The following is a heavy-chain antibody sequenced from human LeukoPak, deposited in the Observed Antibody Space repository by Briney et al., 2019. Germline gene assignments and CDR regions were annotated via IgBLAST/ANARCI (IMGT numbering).Heavy chain of an antibody. CDR3: ARDMGPGGSSWYDY. J-gene: IGHJ4*02. CDR1: GFNFGGCG. V-gene: IGHV3-9*01. Sequence: PGRSLRLSCAASGFNFGGCGMHWVRQVPGKGLEWVSGISWNGVRIGYADSVKGRFTISRDNAKNSLYLQMNSLRADDTAFYYCARDMGPGGSSWYDYWGQGTLVTVSS. D-gene: IGHD6-13*01. CDR2: ISWNGVRI.